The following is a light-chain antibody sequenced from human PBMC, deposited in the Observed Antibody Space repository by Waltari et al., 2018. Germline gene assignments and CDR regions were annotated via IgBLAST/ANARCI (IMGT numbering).Light chain of an antibody. Sequence: EIVLTQSPATLSLSSGERGTLSCRASQSVSSHLAWYQQKPGQAPRLLIYDASNRAPGTPDRFSGSGSGTDFTLTISSLQPEDFAVYFCQQRSNWPLSFGGGTKVEIK. V-gene: IGKV3-11*01. J-gene: IGKJ4*01. CDR2: DAS. CDR3: QQRSNWPLS. CDR1: QSVSSH.